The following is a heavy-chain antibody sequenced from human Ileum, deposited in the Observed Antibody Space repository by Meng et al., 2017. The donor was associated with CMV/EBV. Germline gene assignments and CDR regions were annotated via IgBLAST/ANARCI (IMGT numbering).Heavy chain of an antibody. J-gene: IGHJ5*02. D-gene: IGHD4-17*01. CDR2: IYYTESS. Sequence: TGLEWIGFIYYTESSLSNPSLRNRVDLSIDTAKNQFSLTVTSVTDVDTAVYFCARVAYGDNSGDFFDLWGQGTLATVSS. CDR3: ARVAYGDNSGDFFDL. V-gene: IGHV4-30-4*01.